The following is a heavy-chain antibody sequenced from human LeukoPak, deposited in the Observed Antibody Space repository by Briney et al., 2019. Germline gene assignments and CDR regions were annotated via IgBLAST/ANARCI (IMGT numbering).Heavy chain of an antibody. J-gene: IGHJ4*02. CDR3: ARVEVIGSTRYFDY. CDR2: IYYSGST. V-gene: IGHV4-31*03. CDR1: GGSISSGGYY. Sequence: SETPSLTCTVSGGSISSGGYYWSWIRQHPGKGLEWIGYIYYSGSTYYNPSLKSRVTISVDTSKNQFSLKLSSVTAADTAVYYCARVEVIGSTRYFDYWGQGAMVSVSS. D-gene: IGHD3-16*02.